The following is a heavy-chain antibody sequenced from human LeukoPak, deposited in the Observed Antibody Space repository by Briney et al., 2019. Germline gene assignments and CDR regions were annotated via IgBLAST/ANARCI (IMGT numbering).Heavy chain of an antibody. J-gene: IGHJ4*02. Sequence: PGGSLRLSCAASGFTFSSSGMHWVRQAPGKGLDWVAVIWYDGSNKYYADSVKGRFTISRDNSKNTLYLQTNSLRAEDTAVYYCARGSGWYVIDYWGQGTLVTVSS. D-gene: IGHD6-19*01. CDR1: GFTFSSSG. V-gene: IGHV3-33*01. CDR3: ARGSGWYVIDY. CDR2: IWYDGSNK.